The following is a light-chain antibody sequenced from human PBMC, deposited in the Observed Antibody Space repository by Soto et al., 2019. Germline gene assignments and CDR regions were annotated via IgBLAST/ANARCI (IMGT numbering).Light chain of an antibody. CDR2: GAS. CDR1: QSFNSTY. J-gene: IGKJ1*01. Sequence: ELVMTQSPATLSVSPGETATLSFSSSQSFNSTYLAWYQQKPGQAPRLLIYGASTRATGIPARFSGSGSGTEFTLTISSLQSEDFAVYYCQQSDTWPRTFGQGTKVDIK. CDR3: QQSDTWPRT. V-gene: IGKV3-15*01.